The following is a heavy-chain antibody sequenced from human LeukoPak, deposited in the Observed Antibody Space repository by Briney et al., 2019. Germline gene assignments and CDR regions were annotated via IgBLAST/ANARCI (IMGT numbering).Heavy chain of an antibody. Sequence: SETLSLTCTVSGGSISSHYWSWIRQPPGKGLEWIGYIYYSGSTNYNPSLKSRVTISVDTSKNQFSLKLSSVTAADTAVYYCARGTYDILTGYYGPFDYWGQEPWSPSP. J-gene: IGHJ4*01. CDR3: ARGTYDILTGYYGPFDY. D-gene: IGHD3-9*01. V-gene: IGHV4-59*11. CDR2: IYYSGST. CDR1: GGSISSHY.